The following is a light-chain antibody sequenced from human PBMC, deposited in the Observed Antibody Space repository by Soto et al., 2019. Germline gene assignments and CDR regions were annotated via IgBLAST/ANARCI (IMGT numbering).Light chain of an antibody. CDR2: DAS. J-gene: IGKJ4*01. CDR1: QSVTNS. Sequence: EIVITQSPATLSLSPGERATLSCRASQSVTNSLAWYQQKPGQAPRILVYDASNRDTGIPTRFSGSGSGTDFTLTISNLEPEDFSVYYCQQHISWPLTFGGGTKVDIK. V-gene: IGKV3-11*01. CDR3: QQHISWPLT.